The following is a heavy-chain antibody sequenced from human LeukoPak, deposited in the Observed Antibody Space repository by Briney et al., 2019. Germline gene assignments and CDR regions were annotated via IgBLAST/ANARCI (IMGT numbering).Heavy chain of an antibody. CDR1: GGTFSSYA. Sequence: PVASVTVSCKASGGTFSSYAISWVRQAPGQGLEWMGGIIPIFGTANYAQKFQGRVTITADESTSTAYMELSSLRSEDTAVYYCARSPTREYSYALPAFDYWGQGTLVTVSS. J-gene: IGHJ4*02. CDR2: IIPIFGTA. D-gene: IGHD5-18*01. V-gene: IGHV1-69*13. CDR3: ARSPTREYSYALPAFDY.